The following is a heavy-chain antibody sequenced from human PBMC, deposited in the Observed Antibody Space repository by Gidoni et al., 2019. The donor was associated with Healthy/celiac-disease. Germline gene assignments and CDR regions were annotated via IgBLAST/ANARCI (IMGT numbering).Heavy chain of an antibody. Sequence: EVQLVESGGGLVQHGRSLRLSCAASGFTFDDYAMHWVRQAPGKGLEWVSGISWNSGSIGYADSVKGRFTISRDNAKNSLYLQMNSLRAEDTALYYCAKGKYGDWSSFDYWGQGTLVTVSS. D-gene: IGHD4-17*01. J-gene: IGHJ4*02. CDR2: ISWNSGSI. CDR1: GFTFDDYA. V-gene: IGHV3-9*01. CDR3: AKGKYGDWSSFDY.